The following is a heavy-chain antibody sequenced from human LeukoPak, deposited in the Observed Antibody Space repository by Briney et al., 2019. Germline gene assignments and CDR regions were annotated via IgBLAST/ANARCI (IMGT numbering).Heavy chain of an antibody. V-gene: IGHV4-39*01. CDR3: ARGPYGSGSYY. J-gene: IGHJ4*02. CDR2: IYYSGTT. CDR1: GGSIRSGGYY. D-gene: IGHD3-10*01. Sequence: SETLSLTCTVSGGSIRSGGYYWGWIRQPPGKGLEWIGTIYYSGTTYYNPSLKSRVTISVDTSKNQFSLKLTSVTAADTAVYFCARGPYGSGSYYWGQGTLVTVSS.